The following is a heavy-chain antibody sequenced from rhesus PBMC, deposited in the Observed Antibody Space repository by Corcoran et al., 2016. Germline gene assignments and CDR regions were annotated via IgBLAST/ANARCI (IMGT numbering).Heavy chain of an antibody. CDR1: GYSISSVYY. V-gene: IGHV4S14*01. CDR3: ARERGWGYSGYYFDY. CDR2: SKGSRWSN. Sequence: QVQLKESGPGVVKPSETLSLTCAVSGYSISSVYYWTWIRPQQGKGLEWSGSSKGSRWSNYLNLSLKSRLTRSVDKSKNQLSLRRRSVTAADTAVYYCARERGWGYSGYYFDYWGQGVLVTVSS. J-gene: IGHJ4*01. D-gene: IGHD5-42*01.